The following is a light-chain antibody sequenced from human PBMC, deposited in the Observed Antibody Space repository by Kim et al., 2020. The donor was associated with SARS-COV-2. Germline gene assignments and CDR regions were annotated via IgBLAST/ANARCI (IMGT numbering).Light chain of an antibody. CDR1: QSVSSN. Sequence: EIEMTQSPASLSVSPGDRATLSCRASQSVSSNLAWYQLKPGQAPRLLIYGASTRATGIPARFSGSGSGTEFTLTISSLLSEDFAVYYCQQYNNWPPWTFGQGTKVDIK. CDR2: GAS. J-gene: IGKJ1*01. V-gene: IGKV3-15*01. CDR3: QQYNNWPPWT.